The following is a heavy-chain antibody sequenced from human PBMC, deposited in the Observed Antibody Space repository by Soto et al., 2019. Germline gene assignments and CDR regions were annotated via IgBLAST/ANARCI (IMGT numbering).Heavy chain of an antibody. CDR3: ARIHVPMTYGGALLDS. Sequence: SVKVSCKVSGGNFNTYGIGWGRQAPGQGLEWMGEIIPLLGTPNYAQRFQDRLTISADESTTTAYMELSSLRSEDSAVYFCARIHVPMTYGGALLDSWGQGTQVTVSS. CDR1: GGNFNTYG. J-gene: IGHJ4*02. CDR2: IIPLLGTP. V-gene: IGHV1-69*13. D-gene: IGHD3-16*01.